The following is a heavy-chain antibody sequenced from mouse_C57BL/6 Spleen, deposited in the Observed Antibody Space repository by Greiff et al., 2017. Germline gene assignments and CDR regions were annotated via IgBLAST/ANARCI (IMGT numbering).Heavy chain of an antibody. V-gene: IGHV1-19*01. Sequence: VQLQQSGPVLVKPGASVKMSCKASGYTFTDYYMNWVKQSHGKSLEWIGVINPYNGGTSYNQKFKGKATLTVDKSSSTAYMELNSLTSEDSAVYYCARRDYDGRGFAYWGQGTLVTVSA. CDR1: GYTFTDYY. CDR2: INPYNGGT. CDR3: ARRDYDGRGFAY. D-gene: IGHD2-4*01. J-gene: IGHJ3*01.